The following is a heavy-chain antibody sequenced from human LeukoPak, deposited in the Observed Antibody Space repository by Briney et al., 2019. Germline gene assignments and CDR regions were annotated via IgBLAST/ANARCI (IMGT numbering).Heavy chain of an antibody. V-gene: IGHV4-59*01. CDR3: ARTLGYCSGGSCYQYAFDI. D-gene: IGHD2-15*01. J-gene: IGHJ3*02. Sequence: SETLSLTCTVSGGSISPYYWSWIRQPPGKGLEWIGYIYYSGSTNYIPSLESRVTISVDTSKNQFSLKLSSVTAADTAVYYCARTLGYCSGGSCYQYAFDIWGLGTMVTVSA. CDR1: GGSISPYY. CDR2: IYYSGST.